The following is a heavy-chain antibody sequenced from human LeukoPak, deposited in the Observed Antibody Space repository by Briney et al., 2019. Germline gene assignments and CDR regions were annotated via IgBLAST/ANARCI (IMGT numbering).Heavy chain of an antibody. V-gene: IGHV3-23*01. CDR2: ISGSGDTT. J-gene: IGHJ4*02. CDR1: GLTFRNYA. D-gene: IGHD5-18*01. CDR3: SKTKTQAMVLPGNY. Sequence: GGSLRLSCAASGLTFRNYAMSWVRQAPGKGLEWVSSISGSGDTTYYADSVKGRFTISRDNSKNTLYLQMNSLRAEDTAVYYCSKTKTQAMVLPGNYQGQGTLVTVSS.